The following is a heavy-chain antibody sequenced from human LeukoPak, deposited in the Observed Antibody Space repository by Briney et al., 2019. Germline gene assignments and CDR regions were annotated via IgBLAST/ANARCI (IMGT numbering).Heavy chain of an antibody. Sequence: PSQTLSLTCTVSGGSISSGSYYWSWIRQPAGKGLEWIGRIYTSGSTYYNPSLKSRVTISVDTSKNQFSLKLSSVTAADTAVYYCARARRDAFDIWGQGTMVTVSS. CDR3: ARARRDAFDI. CDR1: GGSISSGSYY. J-gene: IGHJ3*02. CDR2: IYTSGST. V-gene: IGHV4-61*02.